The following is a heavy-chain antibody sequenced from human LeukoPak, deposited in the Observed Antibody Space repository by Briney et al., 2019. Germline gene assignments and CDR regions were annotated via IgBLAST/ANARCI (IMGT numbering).Heavy chain of an antibody. D-gene: IGHD3-16*01. Sequence: SETLSLTCSVSGGSISTYYWTWIRQPPGRGLEWIGYIYYSGSTNYNPALKSRVTISLDTSKNQFSLKLNSVTAADTAVYYCARRVTGRGTYYFDYWGQGTLVTVSS. J-gene: IGHJ4*02. V-gene: IGHV4-59*08. CDR3: ARRVTGRGTYYFDY. CDR1: GGSISTYY. CDR2: IYYSGST.